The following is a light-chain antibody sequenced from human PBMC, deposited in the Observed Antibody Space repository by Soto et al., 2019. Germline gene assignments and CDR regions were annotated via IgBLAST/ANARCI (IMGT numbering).Light chain of an antibody. CDR1: QSVSSN. J-gene: IGKJ5*01. Sequence: EIVMTQSPATLSLSPGERATLSCRASQSVSSNLAWYQQKPGQAPRRLIYGASTRATGIPARFSGSGSGTDFTLTISSLEPEDFAVYYCQQRNNWPPVTFGGGTRLEIK. V-gene: IGKV3-15*01. CDR3: QQRNNWPPVT. CDR2: GAS.